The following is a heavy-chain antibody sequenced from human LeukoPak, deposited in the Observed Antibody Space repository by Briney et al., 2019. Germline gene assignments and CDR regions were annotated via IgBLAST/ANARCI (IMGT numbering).Heavy chain of an antibody. CDR3: ARGLGATSYFDY. CDR1: GGSINSYY. D-gene: IGHD1-26*01. V-gene: IGHV4-4*07. CDR2: IYSSGST. J-gene: IGHJ4*02. Sequence: SETLSLTCTVSGGSINSYYWSWIRQPAGKGLEWIGRIYSSGSTNYNPSLKSRVSMSVDTSKNQFSLKLSSVTAADTAVYYCARGLGATSYFDYWGQGTLVTVSS.